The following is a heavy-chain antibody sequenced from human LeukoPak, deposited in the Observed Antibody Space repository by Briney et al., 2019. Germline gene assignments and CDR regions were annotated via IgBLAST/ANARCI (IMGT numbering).Heavy chain of an antibody. J-gene: IGHJ4*02. CDR1: GGAISDTNYY. CDR3: ARYSSWKTYFDY. D-gene: IGHD5-12*01. V-gene: IGHV4-39*01. CDR2: IYYSGSV. Sequence: PSETLSLTCSVSGGAISDTNYYWGWLRQPPGRGPEWIGSIYYSGSVYYSASLRSRLTLSVDTPKNQFSLKLNSVTATDTAVYYCARYSSWKTYFDYWGQGSLVTVSS.